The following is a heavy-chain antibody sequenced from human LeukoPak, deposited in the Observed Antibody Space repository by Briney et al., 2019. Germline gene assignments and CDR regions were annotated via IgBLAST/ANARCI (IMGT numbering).Heavy chain of an antibody. CDR3: ARFRSGYCSGGSCSGWFDP. Sequence: APVKVSCKASGYTFTSYGISWVRQAPGQGLEWMGWISAYSGNTNYAQKLQGRVTMTTDTPTSTAYMELRSLRSDDTAVYYCARFRSGYCSGGSCSGWFDPWGQGTLVTVSS. CDR2: ISAYSGNT. V-gene: IGHV1-18*01. D-gene: IGHD2-15*01. J-gene: IGHJ5*02. CDR1: GYTFTSYG.